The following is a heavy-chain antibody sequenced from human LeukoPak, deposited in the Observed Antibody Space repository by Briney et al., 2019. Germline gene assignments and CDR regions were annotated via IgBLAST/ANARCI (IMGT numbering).Heavy chain of an antibody. CDR2: IYCGGST. D-gene: IGHD3-16*01. Sequence: SGGSLRLSCTASGFTVSGNYMNWVRQAPGEGLEWGSVIYCGGSTYYVNAVKGPFTISRDDSKNTLYLQMNSLRAEDTAVYYSARGGEDFWGKGTPVTVSS. J-gene: IGHJ6*04. V-gene: IGHV3-53*01. CDR3: ARGGEDF. CDR1: GFTVSGNY.